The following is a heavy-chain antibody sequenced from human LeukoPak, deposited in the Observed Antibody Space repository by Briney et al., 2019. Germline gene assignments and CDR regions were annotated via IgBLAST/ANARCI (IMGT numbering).Heavy chain of an antibody. CDR1: GYIFTNYW. CDR3: TRERTYYYDSLLIPPDY. V-gene: IGHV5-51*01. Sequence: GESLKISCKGSGYIFTNYWIGWVRQMPGKGLEWMGIIYPGDSDTRYSPSFQGQVTLLVDTSISTAYLQWSSLKASDTAMYYCTRERTYYYDSLLIPPDYWGQGTLVTVSS. D-gene: IGHD3-22*01. CDR2: IYPGDSDT. J-gene: IGHJ4*02.